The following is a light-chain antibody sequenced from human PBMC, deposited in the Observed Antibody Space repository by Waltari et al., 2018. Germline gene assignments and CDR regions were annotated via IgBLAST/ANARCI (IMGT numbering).Light chain of an antibody. CDR2: AVS. J-gene: IGKJ4*01. CDR1: QDIRHD. V-gene: IGKV1-6*01. Sequence: AIQMTQSQSSLSASVGDRVTITCRASQDIRHDVGWYQLKPGKAPKLLIYAVSNLQSGVPPRFSGSGSGRDFTLTISSLQPEDCATYYCLQDYLYPLTFGGGTNVEIK. CDR3: LQDYLYPLT.